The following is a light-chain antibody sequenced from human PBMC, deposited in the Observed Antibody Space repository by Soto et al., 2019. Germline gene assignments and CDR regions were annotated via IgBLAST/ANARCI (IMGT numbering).Light chain of an antibody. CDR2: DFS. J-gene: IGLJ2*01. CDR1: SSDVGDYNY. Sequence: QSALTQPASVSGSPGQSITISCTGTSSDVGDYNYVSWYQHHPGKAPKLIIYDFSNRPSGLSNRFSGSKSGNTASLTISGLQAEDEADYYCSSYTSSTTLVVFGGGTKVTVL. CDR3: SSYTSSTTLVV. V-gene: IGLV2-14*03.